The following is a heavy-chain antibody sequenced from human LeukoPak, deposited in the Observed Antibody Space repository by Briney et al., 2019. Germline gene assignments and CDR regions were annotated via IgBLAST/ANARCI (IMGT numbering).Heavy chain of an antibody. CDR1: GSSFTSYW. J-gene: IGHJ4*02. CDR3: ARGPYDFWSGYLPSFDY. V-gene: IGHV5-51*01. CDR2: IYPGDSDT. Sequence: GESLKISCKGSGSSFTSYWIGWVRQMPGKGLEWMGIIYPGDSDTRYSPSFQGQVTISADKSISTAYLQWSSLKASDTAMYYCARGPYDFWSGYLPSFDYWGQGTLVTVSS. D-gene: IGHD3-3*01.